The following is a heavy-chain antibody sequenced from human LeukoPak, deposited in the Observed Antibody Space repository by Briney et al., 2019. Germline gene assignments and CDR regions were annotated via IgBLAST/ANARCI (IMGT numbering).Heavy chain of an antibody. D-gene: IGHD3-22*01. CDR2: ITGSGLNT. Sequence: GGSLRLSCVASGFTFRSYAMNWVRQAPGKGLEWISSITGSGLNTYQVDSMKGRFTISRDSSKNTLYLQMNSLRAEDTAVYYCARNYYDRSGYSDTFDYWGQGTLVTVSS. CDR1: GFTFRSYA. J-gene: IGHJ4*02. V-gene: IGHV3-23*01. CDR3: ARNYYDRSGYSDTFDY.